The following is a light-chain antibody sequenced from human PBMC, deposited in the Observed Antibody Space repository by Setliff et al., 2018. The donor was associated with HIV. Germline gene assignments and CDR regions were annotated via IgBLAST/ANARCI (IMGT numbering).Light chain of an antibody. CDR3: SSYTSTSTLYV. J-gene: IGLJ1*01. V-gene: IGLV2-14*03. CDR2: DVS. Sequence: QSVLTQPASVSGSPGQSITISCTGTSSDIGGYNYVSWYQQHPGKAPELMIYDVSDRPSGVSNRFSGSKSGNTASLTISGLQAEDEADYSCSSYTSTSTLYVFGTGTKVTVL. CDR1: SSDIGGYNY.